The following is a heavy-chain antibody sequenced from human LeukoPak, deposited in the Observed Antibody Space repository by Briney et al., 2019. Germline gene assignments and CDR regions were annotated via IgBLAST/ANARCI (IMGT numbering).Heavy chain of an antibody. D-gene: IGHD6-6*01. CDR3: ARGAARRDNWFDP. J-gene: IGHJ5*02. Sequence: GGSLRLSCAASGFTFSIYGMNWVRQAPGKGLEGVSYISEDSSIIHHADSVKGRFTISRDNAKNSLYLQMNSLRGEDPAVYYCARGAARRDNWFDPWGRGTLVTLSS. V-gene: IGHV3-48*01. CDR1: GFTFSIYG. CDR2: ISEDSSII.